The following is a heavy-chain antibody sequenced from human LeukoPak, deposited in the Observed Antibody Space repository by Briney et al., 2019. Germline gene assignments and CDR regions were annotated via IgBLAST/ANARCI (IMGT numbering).Heavy chain of an antibody. Sequence: PGGSLRLSCAASGFTFSGYGMHWVRQAPGKGLEWVAVISYDGSNKDYGDSVKGRFTISRDNSKNTLDLQMNSLRTEDTAVCYCAKEEKWLADSYGLDVWGQGTTVTVSS. V-gene: IGHV3-30*18. CDR2: ISYDGSNK. CDR3: AKEEKWLADSYGLDV. J-gene: IGHJ6*02. D-gene: IGHD6-19*01. CDR1: GFTFSGYG.